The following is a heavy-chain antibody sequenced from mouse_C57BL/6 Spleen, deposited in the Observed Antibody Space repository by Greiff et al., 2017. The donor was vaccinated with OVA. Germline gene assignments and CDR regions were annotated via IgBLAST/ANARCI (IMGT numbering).Heavy chain of an antibody. V-gene: IGHV5-9-1*02. D-gene: IGHD2-13*01. J-gene: IGHJ3*01. CDR2: ISSGGDYI. Sequence: EVKLVESGEGLVKPGGSLKLSCAASGFTFSSYAMSWVRQTPEKRLEWVAYISSGGDYIYYAATVQGRFTISRDNARNTLYLQMISLKSEDTAMYYCTRDRDVTVAYWGQGALVTVSA. CDR1: GFTFSSYA. CDR3: TRDRDVTVAY.